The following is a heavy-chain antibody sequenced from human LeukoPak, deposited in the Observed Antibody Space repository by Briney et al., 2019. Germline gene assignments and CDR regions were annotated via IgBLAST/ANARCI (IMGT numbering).Heavy chain of an antibody. CDR3: ARSQLPLSGFDY. V-gene: IGHV4-30-4*01. D-gene: IGHD2-15*01. Sequence: SETLSLTCTVSGGSVSSGSYYWSWIRQPPGKGLEWIGYIYYSGSIYYNPSLKSRVTISVDTSKNQFSLKLSSVTAADTAVYYCARSQLPLSGFDYWGQGTLVTVSS. CDR1: GGSVSSGSYY. J-gene: IGHJ4*02. CDR2: IYYSGSI.